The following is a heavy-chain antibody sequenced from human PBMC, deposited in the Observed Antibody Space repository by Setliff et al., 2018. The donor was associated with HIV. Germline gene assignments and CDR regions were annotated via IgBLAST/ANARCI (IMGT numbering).Heavy chain of an antibody. CDR1: GGSFSGYY. CDR3: ARGYDYLYYGMDD. J-gene: IGHJ6*02. Sequence: SETLSLTCAVYGGSFSGYYWGWIRQPPGKGLEWIGSIYYSGSTYYNPSLKSRVTISVDMSKNQFSLKLSSVTAEDTAVYYCARGYDYLYYGMDDWGQGTTVTVSS. CDR2: IYYSGST. V-gene: IGHV4-34*01.